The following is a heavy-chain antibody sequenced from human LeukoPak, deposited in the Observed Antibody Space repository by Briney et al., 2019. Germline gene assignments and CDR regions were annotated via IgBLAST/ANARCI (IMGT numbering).Heavy chain of an antibody. V-gene: IGHV3-48*04. CDR3: ARDGFGLGIKYYFDY. Sequence: GGSLRLSCAASGFTFSSYWMNWVRQAPGKGLEWVSYLSSSSSPIYYADSVKGRFTISRDNAKNSLYLQMNSLRAEDTAVYYCARDGFGLGIKYYFDYWGQGTLVTVSS. CDR2: LSSSSSPI. D-gene: IGHD3-10*01. CDR1: GFTFSSYW. J-gene: IGHJ4*02.